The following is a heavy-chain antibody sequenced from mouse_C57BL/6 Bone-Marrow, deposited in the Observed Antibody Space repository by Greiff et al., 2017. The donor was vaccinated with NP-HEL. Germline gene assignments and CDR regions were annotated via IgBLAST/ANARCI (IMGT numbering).Heavy chain of an antibody. J-gene: IGHJ3*01. CDR2: IRSKSSNYAT. CDR3: VRSSSGYAWFAY. Sequence: DVMLVESGGGLVQPKGSLKLSCAASGFTFNTYAMHWVRQTPGKGLEWVARIRSKSSNYATYYADAVKDRFTISRDDSQSMLYLQMNNLKTEDTAMYYCVRSSSGYAWFAYWGQGTLVTVSA. V-gene: IGHV10-3*01. CDR1: GFTFNTYA. D-gene: IGHD3-2*02.